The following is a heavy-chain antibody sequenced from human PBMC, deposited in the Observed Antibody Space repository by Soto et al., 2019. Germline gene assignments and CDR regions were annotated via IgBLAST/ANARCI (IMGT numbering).Heavy chain of an antibody. Sequence: EVQLVESGGGLVQPGGSLRLSCAASGFTFSSYWMSWVRQAPGEGLEWVANIKQDGSEKYYVDSVKGRFTISRDNAKNSLYLQMNSLRAEDTAVYYCARQVGATTQEDYFDYWGQGTLVTVSS. V-gene: IGHV3-7*01. J-gene: IGHJ4*02. CDR2: IKQDGSEK. D-gene: IGHD1-26*01. CDR3: ARQVGATTQEDYFDY. CDR1: GFTFSSYW.